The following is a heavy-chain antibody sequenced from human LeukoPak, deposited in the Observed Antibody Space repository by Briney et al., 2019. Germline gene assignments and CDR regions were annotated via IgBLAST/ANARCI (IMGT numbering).Heavy chain of an antibody. CDR2: IDPSDSYT. Sequence: GESLKISCKGSGYSFTSYWITWVRQMPGKGLEWMGRIDPSDSYTNYSPSFQGHVTISADKSISTAYLQWSSLKASDTAMYYCVRDYLSGSLFYYFDYWGQGTLVTVSS. CDR3: VRDYLSGSLFYYFDY. D-gene: IGHD3-10*01. CDR1: GYSFTSYW. J-gene: IGHJ4*02. V-gene: IGHV5-10-1*01.